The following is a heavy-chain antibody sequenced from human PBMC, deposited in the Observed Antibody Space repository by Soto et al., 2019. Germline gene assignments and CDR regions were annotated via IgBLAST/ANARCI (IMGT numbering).Heavy chain of an antibody. J-gene: IGHJ1*01. V-gene: IGHV3-66*01. CDR3: ARGAIISGYDWGAFEH. CDR2: IYSGGPT. CDR1: GFTVSRNY. D-gene: IGHD5-12*01. Sequence: EVQLVESGGGLVQPGGSLRLSCAASGFTVSRNYMSWVRQAPGKGLEWVSVIYSGGPTYYAESVEGRFTISRDTSKNTLYLQMNSLRAEDTAVYYCARGAIISGYDWGAFEHWGHGTLLTVSS.